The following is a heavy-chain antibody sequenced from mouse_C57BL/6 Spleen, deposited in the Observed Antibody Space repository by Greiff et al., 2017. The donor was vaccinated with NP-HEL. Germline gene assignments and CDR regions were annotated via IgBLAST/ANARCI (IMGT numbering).Heavy chain of an antibody. CDR3: ARGSTFAY. Sequence: VQLQQSGPELVKPGASVKISCKASGYAFSSSWMNWVKQRPGKGLEWIGRIYPGDGDTNYNGKFKGKATLTADKSSSTAYMQLSSLTSEDSAVYFCARGSTFAYWGQGTTLTVSS. D-gene: IGHD1-1*01. J-gene: IGHJ2*01. V-gene: IGHV1-82*01. CDR2: IYPGDGDT. CDR1: GYAFSSSW.